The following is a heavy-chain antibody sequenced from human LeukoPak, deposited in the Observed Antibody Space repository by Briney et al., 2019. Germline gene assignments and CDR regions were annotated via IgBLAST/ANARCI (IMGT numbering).Heavy chain of an antibody. Sequence: GRSLTLSCAASGFTFSSYAMHWVRQAPGKGLEWVAVILYDGSNKYYADSVKGRFTISRDNSKNTLYLQMNSLRAEDTAVYYCARDLGTGLYYYYGMDVWGQGTTVTVSS. CDR3: ARDLGTGLYYYYGMDV. J-gene: IGHJ6*02. V-gene: IGHV3-30-3*01. D-gene: IGHD2-8*02. CDR2: ILYDGSNK. CDR1: GFTFSSYA.